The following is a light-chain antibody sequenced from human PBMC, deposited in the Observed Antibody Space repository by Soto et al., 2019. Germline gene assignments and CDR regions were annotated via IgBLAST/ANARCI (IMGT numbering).Light chain of an antibody. J-gene: IGKJ4*01. Sequence: IVFAQCSLTPPVPRGIRADRSCSASQSVSSSYLAWYQQKPGQAPRLLIYGASSRATGIPDRFSGSGSGTDFTLTISRLEPEDFTVYYCQQFSCSPLTFGGGTKVHIK. CDR3: QQFSCSPLT. CDR1: QSVSSSY. CDR2: GAS. V-gene: IGKV3-20*01.